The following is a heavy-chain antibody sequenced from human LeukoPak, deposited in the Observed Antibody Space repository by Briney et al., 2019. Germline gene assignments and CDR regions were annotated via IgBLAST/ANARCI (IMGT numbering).Heavy chain of an antibody. D-gene: IGHD6-13*01. V-gene: IGHV3-21*01. CDR2: ISSSSSYI. J-gene: IGHJ4*02. CDR3: ARDASYSSSWYGFRGLDY. CDR1: GFTFSSYS. Sequence: GGSLRLSCAASGFTFSSYSMNWVRQAPGKGLEWVSSISSSSSYIYDADSVKGRFTISRDSAKNSLYLQMNSLRAEGTAVYYCARDASYSSSWYGFRGLDYWGQGTLVTVSS.